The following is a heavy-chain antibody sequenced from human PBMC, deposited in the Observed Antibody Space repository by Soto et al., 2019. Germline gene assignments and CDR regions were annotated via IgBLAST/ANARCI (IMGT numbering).Heavy chain of an antibody. CDR2: IYYTGST. CDR1: GGAISTYY. Sequence: SETLSLTCTISGGAISTYYWSWIRQPPGKGLEWIGYIYYTGSTSYNPSLRSRVTISVDTSKNEFSLELRSVTAADTAVYHCAKGLVPAAKTSLNDYWGQGTLVTVSS. J-gene: IGHJ4*02. CDR3: AKGLVPAAKTSLNDY. D-gene: IGHD2-2*01. V-gene: IGHV4-59*01.